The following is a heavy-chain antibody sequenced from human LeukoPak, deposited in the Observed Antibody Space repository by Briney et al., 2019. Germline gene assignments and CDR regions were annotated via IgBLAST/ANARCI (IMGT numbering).Heavy chain of an antibody. J-gene: IGHJ6*03. CDR2: ISYDGSNK. V-gene: IGHV3-30*01. CDR3: ARDGPRSSSYLFYMDV. D-gene: IGHD6-6*01. Sequence: GRSLRLPCAASGFTFSNYAMHWVRQAPGKGLEWVAVISYDGSNKYYADSVKGRFTISRDNSKNTLYLQMYSLRAEDTAVYYCARDGPRSSSYLFYMDVWGKGTTVTVSS. CDR1: GFTFSNYA.